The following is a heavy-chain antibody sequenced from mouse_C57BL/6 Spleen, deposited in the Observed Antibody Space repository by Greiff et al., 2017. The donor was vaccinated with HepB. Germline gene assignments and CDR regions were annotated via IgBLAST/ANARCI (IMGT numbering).Heavy chain of an antibody. Sequence: QVQLKESGPGLVQPSQSLSITCTVSGFSLTSYGVHWVRQSPGKGLEWLGVIWSGGSTDYNAAFISRLSISKDNSKSQVFFKMNSLQADDTAIYYCARPTREYDFDYGGQGTTLTVSS. CDR1: GFSLTSYG. D-gene: IGHD5-1*01. J-gene: IGHJ2*01. CDR2: IWSGGST. V-gene: IGHV2-2*01. CDR3: ARPTREYDFDY.